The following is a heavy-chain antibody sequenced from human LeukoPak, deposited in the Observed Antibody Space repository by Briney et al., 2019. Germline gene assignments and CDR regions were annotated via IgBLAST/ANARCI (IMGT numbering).Heavy chain of an antibody. V-gene: IGHV4-59*08. J-gene: IGHJ3*01. CDR2: IYYTGST. CDR1: GGSISRYY. CDR3: ARSGNIYGSDAFDV. Sequence: PSETVSLTCTVAGGSISRYYWSWIRQPPGKGLDWIGHIYYTGSTNYNPSLKSRVTISVDTSENQVSLKLISVTAADTAMYYCARSGNIYGSDAFDVWGRGTMVTVSS. D-gene: IGHD5-18*01.